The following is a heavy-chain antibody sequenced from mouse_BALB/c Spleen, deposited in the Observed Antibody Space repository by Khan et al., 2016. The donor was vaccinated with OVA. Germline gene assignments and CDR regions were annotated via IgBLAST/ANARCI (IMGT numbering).Heavy chain of an antibody. J-gene: IGHJ4*01. D-gene: IGHD1-1*01. CDR3: AEKNYYGYAVDY. CDR2: ISYSGST. V-gene: IGHV3-2*02. CDR1: GYSITSNYA. Sequence: EVELVESGPGLVKPSQSLSLTCTVTGYSITSNYAWNWIRQFPGNKLEWMGYISYSGSTSYNPSLKSRISITRDTSKNPFFLQLNSVTTEDTATYYCAEKNYYGYAVDYWGQGTSVTVSS.